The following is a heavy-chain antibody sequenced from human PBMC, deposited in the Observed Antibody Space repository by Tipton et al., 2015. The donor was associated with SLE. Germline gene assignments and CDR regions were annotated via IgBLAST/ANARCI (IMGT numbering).Heavy chain of an antibody. V-gene: IGHV3-7*01. J-gene: IGHJ6*03. Sequence: SLRLSCAASGFTLCSLWLSWVPQAPGKGLGWVANIQQDGSEKYYVDSVKGRFTISRDNARNSLYLQMNSLRAEDTAVYYCASPGYTTSWFNYYYYMDVWGKGTTVTVSS. CDR1: GFTLCSLW. D-gene: IGHD6-13*01. CDR2: IQQDGSEK. CDR3: ASPGYTTSWFNYYYYMDV.